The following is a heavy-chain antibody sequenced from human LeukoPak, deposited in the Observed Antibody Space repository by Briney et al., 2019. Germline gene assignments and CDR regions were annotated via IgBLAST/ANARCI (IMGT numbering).Heavy chain of an antibody. Sequence: PGGSLRLSCAASGFTFSSYGMHWVRQAPGKGLEWVAFIRYDGSNKYYADSVKGRFTISRDNSKNTLYLQMNSLRAEDTAVYYCAKGLRYCSSTSCSPFWGMDVWGQGTTVTVSS. CDR1: GFTFSSYG. V-gene: IGHV3-30*02. CDR3: AKGLRYCSSTSCSPFWGMDV. CDR2: IRYDGSNK. J-gene: IGHJ6*02. D-gene: IGHD2-2*01.